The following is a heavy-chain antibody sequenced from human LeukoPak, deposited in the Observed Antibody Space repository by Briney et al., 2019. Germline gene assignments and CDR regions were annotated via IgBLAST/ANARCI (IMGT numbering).Heavy chain of an antibody. CDR2: INHSGST. Sequence: SETLSLTCAVYGGSFSGYYWSWIRQPPGKGLEWIGEINHSGSTNYNLSLKSRVTISVDTSKNQFSLKLSSVTAADTAVYYCARRGFGDGYNVWGQGTLVTVSS. CDR1: GGSFSGYY. J-gene: IGHJ4*02. D-gene: IGHD5-24*01. V-gene: IGHV4-34*01. CDR3: ARRGFGDGYNV.